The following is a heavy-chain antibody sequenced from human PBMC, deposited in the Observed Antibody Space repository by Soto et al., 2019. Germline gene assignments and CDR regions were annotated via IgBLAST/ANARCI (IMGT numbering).Heavy chain of an antibody. Sequence: ASVKVSCKVSGYSLSDLSIHWVRQAPGKGLEWMGGLDAEDGETIYAQKLQGRGTMTEDTSTDTAYMELSSLTSEDTAMYYCATLPRTIERTPAAIWSFDSWGQGALVTVSS. V-gene: IGHV1-24*01. D-gene: IGHD2-2*01. CDR1: GYSLSDLS. J-gene: IGHJ4*02. CDR2: LDAEDGET. CDR3: ATLPRTIERTPAAIWSFDS.